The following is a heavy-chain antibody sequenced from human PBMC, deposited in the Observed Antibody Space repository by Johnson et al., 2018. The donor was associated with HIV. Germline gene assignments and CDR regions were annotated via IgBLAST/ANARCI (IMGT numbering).Heavy chain of an antibody. CDR3: ARGGYSYGLIRADTFNI. J-gene: IGHJ3*02. CDR2: ISYDGSNK. CDR1: GFTFSSYA. Sequence: QVQLVESGGGVVQPGRSLRLSCAASGFTFSSYAMHWVRQAPGKGLEWVAVISYDGSNKYYADSVKGRFTISRDNSKNTLYLQMNSLRAEDTAVYYCARGGYSYGLIRADTFNIWGQGTRVTVSS. V-gene: IGHV3-30*04. D-gene: IGHD5-18*01.